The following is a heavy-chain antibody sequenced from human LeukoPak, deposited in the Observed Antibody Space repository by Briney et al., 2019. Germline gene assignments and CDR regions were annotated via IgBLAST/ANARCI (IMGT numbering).Heavy chain of an antibody. D-gene: IGHD6-6*01. CDR2: IKNTSDGDRP. Sequence: GGSLRLSCVVSAFTFINAWMSWIRQAPGKGLEWVGRIKNTSDGDRPAYAAPVEGRFNIPTHESKTTPSLQMKSLKPEHTAVYYCVGGPARLRYWGQGTLVTASS. V-gene: IGHV3-15*01. J-gene: IGHJ4*02. CDR3: VGGPARLRY. CDR1: AFTFINAW.